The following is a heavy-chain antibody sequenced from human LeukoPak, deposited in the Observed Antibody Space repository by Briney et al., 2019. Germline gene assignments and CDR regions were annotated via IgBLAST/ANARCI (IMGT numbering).Heavy chain of an antibody. Sequence: SETLSLTSTVSGGSISSSSYYWGWIRQPPGKGLEWIGSIYYSGNTYYNPSLKSRVTISVDTSKNQFSLKLNSVTAADTAVYYCARHATVTSFTFAYWGQGTLVTVSS. V-gene: IGHV4-39*01. CDR3: ARHATVTSFTFAY. CDR1: GGSISSSSYY. J-gene: IGHJ4*02. D-gene: IGHD4-17*01. CDR2: IYYSGNT.